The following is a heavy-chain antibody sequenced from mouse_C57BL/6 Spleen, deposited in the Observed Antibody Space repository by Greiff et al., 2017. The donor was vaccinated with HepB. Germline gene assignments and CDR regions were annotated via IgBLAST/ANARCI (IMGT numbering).Heavy chain of an antibody. J-gene: IGHJ2*01. V-gene: IGHV1-9*01. CDR1: GYTFTGYW. D-gene: IGHD1-1*01. CDR3: SRSGIYYYGSSYFDY. CDR2: ILPGSGST. Sequence: VQLQQSGAELMKPGASVKLSCKATGYTFTGYWIEWVKQRPGHGLEWIGEILPGSGSTNYNEKFKGKATFTADTSSNTAYMQLSSLTTEDSAIYYCSRSGIYYYGSSYFDYWGQGTTLTVSS.